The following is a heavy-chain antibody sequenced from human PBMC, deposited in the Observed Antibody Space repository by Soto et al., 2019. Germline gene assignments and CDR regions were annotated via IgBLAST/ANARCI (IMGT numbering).Heavy chain of an antibody. D-gene: IGHD3-3*01. V-gene: IGHV3-23*01. CDR2: ISASGGST. CDR1: GFSFSSYA. CDR3: AKKGLEWLLFAFDY. J-gene: IGHJ4*02. Sequence: EVQLLEFGGGLVQPGGSLRLSCSASGFSFSSYAMGWVRQAPGKGLEWVSTISASGGSTYHADSVQGRFTISRDNSKNTLYLQMNSLRAEDTAVYYCAKKGLEWLLFAFDYWGQGTLGTVSS.